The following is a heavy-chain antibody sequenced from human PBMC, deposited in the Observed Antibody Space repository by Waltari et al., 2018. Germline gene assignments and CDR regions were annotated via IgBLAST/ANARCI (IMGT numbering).Heavy chain of an antibody. CDR3: ARDRGRGLYLDT. V-gene: IGHV4-4*02. CDR2: VHRSGRT. CDR1: GDSMTSTYW. J-gene: IGHJ4*02. D-gene: IGHD2-15*01. Sequence: QLQESGPGLVKPSGTLSLSCAVSGDSMTSTYWWNWVRQSPQKGLEWIGQVHRSGRTNYNPSFASRVTVSLDTSNYQFSLKVTSATAADTAVYYCARDRGRGLYLDTWGPGTLVTVSP.